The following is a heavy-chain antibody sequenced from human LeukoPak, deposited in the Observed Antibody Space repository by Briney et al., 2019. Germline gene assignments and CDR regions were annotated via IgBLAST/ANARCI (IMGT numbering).Heavy chain of an antibody. Sequence: SETLSLTCAVYGGSFSGYYWSWIRQPPGKGLEWIGEINHSGSTNYNTSLKSRVTISVDTSKNQFSLKLSSVTAADTAVYYCARGVLRYFDWLLKPYYFDYWGQGTLVTVSS. CDR3: ARGVLRYFDWLLKPYYFDY. CDR2: INHSGST. CDR1: GGSFSGYY. D-gene: IGHD3-9*01. J-gene: IGHJ4*02. V-gene: IGHV4-34*01.